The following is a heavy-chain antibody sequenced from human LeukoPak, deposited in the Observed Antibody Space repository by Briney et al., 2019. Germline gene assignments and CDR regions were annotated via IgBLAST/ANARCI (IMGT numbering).Heavy chain of an antibody. D-gene: IGHD1-26*01. CDR1: GYTFTSYG. Sequence: ASVKDSCKASGYTFTSYGISWVRQAPGQGLEWMGWISAYNGNTNYAQKLQGRVTMTTDTSTSTAYMELRSLRSDDTAVYYCAREDSGSYPGHYYYYYGMDVWGQGTTVTVSS. CDR2: ISAYNGNT. J-gene: IGHJ6*02. V-gene: IGHV1-18*01. CDR3: AREDSGSYPGHYYYYYGMDV.